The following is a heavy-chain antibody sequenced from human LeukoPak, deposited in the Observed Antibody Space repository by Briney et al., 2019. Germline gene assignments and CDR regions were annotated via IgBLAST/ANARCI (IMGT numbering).Heavy chain of an antibody. V-gene: IGHV3-30*02. CDR2: IRYDGSNK. CDR1: GFTFSSYG. CDR3: AKPSATTYYDILTGSPIDY. J-gene: IGHJ4*02. D-gene: IGHD3-9*01. Sequence: GGSLRLSCAASGFTFSSYGMHWVRQAPGKGLEWVAFIRYDGSNKYYADSVKGRFTISRDNSKNTLYLQMNSLRAEDTAVYYCAKPSATTYYDILTGSPIDYWGQGTLVTVSS.